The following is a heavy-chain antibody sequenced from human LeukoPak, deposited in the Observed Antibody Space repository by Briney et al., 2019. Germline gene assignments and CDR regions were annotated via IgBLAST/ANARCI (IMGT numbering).Heavy chain of an antibody. Sequence: GGSLRLSCAATGFTVSSNYMSGVRQAPGKGLEWGSVIYSGGSTYYTDSLKGRFTISRDNSKNTLYLQMNSLRDEDTAVYHCATHRSGSNYHFDYWGQGTQVTVSS. CDR3: ATHRSGSNYHFDY. D-gene: IGHD1-26*01. CDR2: IYSGGST. V-gene: IGHV3-66*01. J-gene: IGHJ4*02. CDR1: GFTVSSNY.